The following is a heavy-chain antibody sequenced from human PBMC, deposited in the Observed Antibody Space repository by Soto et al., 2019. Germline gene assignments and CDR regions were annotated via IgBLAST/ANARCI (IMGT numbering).Heavy chain of an antibody. Sequence: PGGSLRLSCAASGFSFTSYAMSCVRQAPGKGLERLAAFSGTGSKIYYADSVKGRFTISRDPSNNTLYLHMSSLRDDDTAVYYCAKWTSYYYDASGYYDYWGQGTLVTVSS. J-gene: IGHJ4*02. CDR3: AKWTSYYYDASGYYDY. CDR2: FSGTGSKI. V-gene: IGHV3-23*01. CDR1: GFSFTSYA. D-gene: IGHD3-22*01.